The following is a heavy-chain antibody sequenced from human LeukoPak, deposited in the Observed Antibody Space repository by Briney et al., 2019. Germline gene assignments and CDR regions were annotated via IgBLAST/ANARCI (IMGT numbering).Heavy chain of an antibody. V-gene: IGHV4-4*07. CDR2: IYTSGST. D-gene: IGHD3-22*01. J-gene: IGHJ3*02. Sequence: PSETLSLTCTVSGGSISSYYWSWIRQPAGKGLEWIGRIYTSGSTNYNPSLKSRVTISVDKSKNQFSLKLSSVTAADTAVYYCVREHYYDSSGYLVDAFDIWGQGTMVTVSS. CDR1: GGSISSYY. CDR3: VREHYYDSSGYLVDAFDI.